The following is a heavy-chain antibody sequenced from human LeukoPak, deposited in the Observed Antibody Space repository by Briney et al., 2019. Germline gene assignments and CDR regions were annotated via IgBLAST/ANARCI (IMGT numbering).Heavy chain of an antibody. CDR3: ARATGKYSSSSVLASLDYCDY. CDR2: ISSSSSYI. V-gene: IGHV3-21*01. D-gene: IGHD6-6*01. J-gene: IGHJ4*02. Sequence: AGGSLRLSCAPSGFTFCSYSVNWVRQAPGKGLEWVSSISSSSSYIYYADSVKGRFTISRDNAKNSLYLQMNSQRAEDTAVYYCARATGKYSSSSVLASLDYCDYWGQGTLVTVSS. CDR1: GFTFCSYS.